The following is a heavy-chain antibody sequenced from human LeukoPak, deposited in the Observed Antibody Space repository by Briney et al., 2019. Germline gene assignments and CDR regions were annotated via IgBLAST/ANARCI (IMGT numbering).Heavy chain of an antibody. CDR2: INVGNGNT. V-gene: IGHV1-3*01. D-gene: IGHD3-10*01. CDR3: ERTEWFGELGDY. CDR1: GYTFTSYA. J-gene: IGHJ4*02. Sequence: ASVKVSCKASGYTFTSYALHWVRQAPGQRLEWMGWINVGNGNTKYSQKFQGRVTITRDRFASTAYMELSSLRSEDTAVYYCERTEWFGELGDYWGQGTLVTVSS.